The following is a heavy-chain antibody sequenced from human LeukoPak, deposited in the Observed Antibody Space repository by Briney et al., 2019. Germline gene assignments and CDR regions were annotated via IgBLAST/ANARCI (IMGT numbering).Heavy chain of an antibody. V-gene: IGHV1-2*02. J-gene: IGHJ4*02. CDR3: VRERGATVDY. D-gene: IGHD1-26*01. CDR1: GYTFSGFY. CDR2: INFNSGDT. Sequence: GASVNVSCKASGYTFSGFYIHWVRQAPGQGLEWMGWINFNSGDTNYAQKFQGRVTVTRDTSISTTYMELSSLRADDTAIYHCVRERGATVDYWGQGTLVTVSS.